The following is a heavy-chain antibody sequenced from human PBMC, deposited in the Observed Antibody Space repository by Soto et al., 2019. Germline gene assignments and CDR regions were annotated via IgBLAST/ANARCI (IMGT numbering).Heavy chain of an antibody. J-gene: IGHJ6*01. CDR2: INHRGSL. CDR3: ARERPRRQGRNTAV. CDR1: GGEC. D-gene: IGHD1-1*01. V-gene: IGHV4-31*02. Sequence: GGECCTSIQHRPGEGMEWFGYINHRGSLYYNPSLKSRVSMSVDTSKNQFSLNLSSVTAADTAVFYCARERPRRQGRNTAVWGKGTTVPGSS.